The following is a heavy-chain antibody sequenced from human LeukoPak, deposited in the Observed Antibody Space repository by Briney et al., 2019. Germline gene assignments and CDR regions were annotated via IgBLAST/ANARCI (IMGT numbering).Heavy chain of an antibody. CDR1: GYSISSGYY. D-gene: IGHD3-3*01. Sequence: SETLSLTCTVSGYSISSGYYWGWIRQPPGKGLEWIGYIYYSGSTNYNPSLKSRVTISVDTSKNQFSLKLSSVTAADTAVYYCARVTDYDFWSGYYTGSCFDYWGQGTLVTVSS. CDR3: ARVTDYDFWSGYYTGSCFDY. J-gene: IGHJ4*02. V-gene: IGHV4-61*01. CDR2: IYYSGST.